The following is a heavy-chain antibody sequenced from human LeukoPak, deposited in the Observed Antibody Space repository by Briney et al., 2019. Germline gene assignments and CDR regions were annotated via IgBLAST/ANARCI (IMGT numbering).Heavy chain of an antibody. D-gene: IGHD2-15*01. Sequence: GGPLRLSCAASGFTFSRYYMSWVRQAPGKGLEWVANIKQDGSEKYYVDSVKGRFTISRDNAKNSLYLQMNSLRVEDTAIYYCARDGYCTSGSCYIDYWGQGTLVTVSS. CDR1: GFTFSRYY. J-gene: IGHJ4*02. V-gene: IGHV3-7*01. CDR3: ARDGYCTSGSCYIDY. CDR2: IKQDGSEK.